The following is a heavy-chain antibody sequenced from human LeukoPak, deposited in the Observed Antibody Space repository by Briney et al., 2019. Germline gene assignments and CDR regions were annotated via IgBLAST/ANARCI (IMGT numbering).Heavy chain of an antibody. Sequence: ASVKVSCKASGYTFTGYCIHWVRHAPGQGLGWRGWIDLNSGGTDYSQKVQGRGTLTRDTSISTAYMDLSRLRSDDTAVYYCARAGVWDYSDSSGYHNAAFDIWGQGTLVTVSS. CDR3: ARAGVWDYSDSSGYHNAAFDI. CDR1: GYTFTGYC. CDR2: IDLNSGGT. D-gene: IGHD3-22*01. J-gene: IGHJ3*02. V-gene: IGHV1-2*02.